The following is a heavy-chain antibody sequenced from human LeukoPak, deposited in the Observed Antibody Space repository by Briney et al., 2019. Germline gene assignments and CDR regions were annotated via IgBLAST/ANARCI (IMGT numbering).Heavy chain of an antibody. V-gene: IGHV4-30-4*01. J-gene: IGHJ4*02. CDR2: IYYRGST. D-gene: IGHD3-9*01. Sequence: SETQSLTCTVSGGPISSGDYYWSWIRQPPGKGLEWIAYIYYRGSTYYNPSLKSRVTISVDTSKNQFSLNLSSVTAADTAVYYCARATFYSEYYFDYWGQGTLVTVSS. CDR1: GGPISSGDYY. CDR3: ARATFYSEYYFDY.